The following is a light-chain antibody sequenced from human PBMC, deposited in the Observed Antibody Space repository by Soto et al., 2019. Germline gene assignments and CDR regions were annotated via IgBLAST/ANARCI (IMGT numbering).Light chain of an antibody. Sequence: QSALTQPASVSGSPGQSITISCTGTSSDVGGYNYVSWYQQHPGKAPNLVIYDVSNRPSGVSNRFSGSKSGNTASLTISGLQAEDEADYYCCSSAGGFTWVFGGGTKLTVL. CDR2: DVS. CDR1: SSDVGGYNY. V-gene: IGLV2-14*03. CDR3: CSSAGGFTWV. J-gene: IGLJ3*02.